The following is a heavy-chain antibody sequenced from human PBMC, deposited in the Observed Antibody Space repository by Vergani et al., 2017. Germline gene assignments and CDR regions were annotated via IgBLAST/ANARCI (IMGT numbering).Heavy chain of an antibody. J-gene: IGHJ4*02. CDR1: GYTFTDYA. CDR3: ARDYLSDPDCLLDY. D-gene: IGHD3-9*01. Sequence: QVQLVQSGSELKKPGASVKVSCEASGYTFTDYAMTWVRQAPGQGLEWMGWINTNTGNPTYAQDFTGRFVFSMDTSVSTAYLQINSLTAEDTAVYYCARDYLSDPDCLLDYWGKGTLVTVSS. CDR2: INTNTGNP. V-gene: IGHV7-4-1*02.